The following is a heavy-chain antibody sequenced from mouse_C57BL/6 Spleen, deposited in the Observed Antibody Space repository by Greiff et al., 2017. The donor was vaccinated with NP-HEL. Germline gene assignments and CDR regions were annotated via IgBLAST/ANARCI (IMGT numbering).Heavy chain of an antibody. J-gene: IGHJ4*01. V-gene: IGHV1-82*01. D-gene: IGHD2-4*01. Sequence: QVQLKQSGPELVKPGASVKISCKASGYAFSSSWMNWVKQRPGKGLEWIGRIYPGDGDTNYNGKFKGKATLTADKSSSTAYMQLSSLTSEDSAVYFCARGGYDYEYAMDYWGQGTSVTVSS. CDR3: ARGGYDYEYAMDY. CDR2: IYPGDGDT. CDR1: GYAFSSSW.